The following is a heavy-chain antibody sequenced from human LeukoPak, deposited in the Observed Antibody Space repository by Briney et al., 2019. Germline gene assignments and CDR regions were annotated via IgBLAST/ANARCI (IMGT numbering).Heavy chain of an antibody. CDR1: GGSISSGGYY. V-gene: IGHV4-31*03. D-gene: IGHD7-27*01. CDR3: ARADWGPYFDY. Sequence: SETLSLTCTVSGGSISSGGYYWSWIRQHRGKGLEWIGYIYYSGSTYYNPSLKSRVTISVDTSKNQFSLKLSSVTAADTAVYYCARADWGPYFDYWGQGTLVTVSS. CDR2: IYYSGST. J-gene: IGHJ4*02.